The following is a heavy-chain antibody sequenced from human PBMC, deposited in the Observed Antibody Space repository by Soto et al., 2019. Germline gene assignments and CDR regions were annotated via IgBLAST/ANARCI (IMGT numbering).Heavy chain of an antibody. D-gene: IGHD1-1*01. J-gene: IGHJ3*02. CDR3: ARDGGTKVDAFDI. CDR2: ISSSSSYI. Sequence: EVQLVESGGGLVKPGGSLRLSCAASGFTFSSYSMNWVRQAPGKGLEWVSSISSSSSYIYYADSVKGRFTISRDNAKNSLYLQINSLRAEDTAVSYCARDGGTKVDAFDIWGQGTMVTVSS. V-gene: IGHV3-21*01. CDR1: GFTFSSYS.